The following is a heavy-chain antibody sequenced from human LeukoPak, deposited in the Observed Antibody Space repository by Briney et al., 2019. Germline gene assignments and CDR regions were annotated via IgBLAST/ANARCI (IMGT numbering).Heavy chain of an antibody. CDR1: GFTFSTYG. CDR3: AKDLSGYSTTWSPGYMDV. D-gene: IGHD3-9*01. J-gene: IGHJ6*03. V-gene: IGHV3-30*02. Sequence: GGSLRLSCAASGFTFSTYGMHWVRQAPGKGLEWVAFIRYDGSDKYADSVKGRFTLSRDNSKNTLSLRLDSLRPEDTAVYYCAKDLSGYSTTWSPGYMDVWGEGTTVIVSS. CDR2: IRYDGSDK.